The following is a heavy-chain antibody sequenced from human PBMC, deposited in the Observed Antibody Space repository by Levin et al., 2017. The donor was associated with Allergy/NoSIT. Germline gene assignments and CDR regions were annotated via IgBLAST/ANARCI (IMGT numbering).Heavy chain of an antibody. CDR1: GFTFSSYA. V-gene: IGHV3-23*01. CDR2: ISASDGTT. D-gene: IGHD3-3*01. J-gene: IGHJ4*02. CDR3: AKDAYTFWSGSLDS. Sequence: GGSLRLSCAASGFTFSSYAMTWVRQAPGKGPEWVSAISASDGTTYYADSVKGRFTISRDISRSTLYLQMSSLRVDDTAEYYCAKDAYTFWSGSLDSWGQGTPVTVSS.